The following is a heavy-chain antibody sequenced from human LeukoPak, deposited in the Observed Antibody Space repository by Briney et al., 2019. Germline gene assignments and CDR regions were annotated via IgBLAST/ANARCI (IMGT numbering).Heavy chain of an antibody. CDR3: AKAPGATVAP. V-gene: IGHV3-53*01. D-gene: IGHD1-26*01. CDR2: ITSDGSS. Sequence: GGSLRLSCAASGFTVSSNYMSWVRQAPGKGLEWVSAITSDGSSYYADSVKGRFTISRDNSKNTLYLQMNGLRAEDTAVYYCAKAPGATVAPWGQGTLVTVSS. CDR1: GFTVSSNY. J-gene: IGHJ5*02.